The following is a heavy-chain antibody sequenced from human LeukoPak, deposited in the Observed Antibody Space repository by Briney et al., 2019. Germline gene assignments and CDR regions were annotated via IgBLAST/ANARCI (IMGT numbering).Heavy chain of an antibody. CDR3: VGNVEL. CDR1: GFTFTSYW. Sequence: GGSLRLSCTASGFTFTSYWMTWVRQAPGRELEWVASIKEDGSEKQYVESVRGRFTISRDNAKNSLYLQMSSLTAEDTAVYYCVGNVELWGQGTLVSVSS. CDR2: IKEDGSEK. J-gene: IGHJ4*02. V-gene: IGHV3-7*02. D-gene: IGHD3-10*01.